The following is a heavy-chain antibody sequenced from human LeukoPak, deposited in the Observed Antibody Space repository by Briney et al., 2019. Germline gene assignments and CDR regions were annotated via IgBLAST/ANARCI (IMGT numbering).Heavy chain of an antibody. CDR1: GYTFTSYY. Sequence: ASVKDSCKASGYTFTSYYMHWVRQAPGQGLEWMGIINPSGGSTSYAQKFQDRVTMTWDTSTSTVYMELRSLRSEDTAVYYCARGPTGNDAFDIWGQGTMVTVSS. CDR2: INPSGGST. J-gene: IGHJ3*02. D-gene: IGHD1-1*01. CDR3: ARGPTGNDAFDI. V-gene: IGHV1-46*03.